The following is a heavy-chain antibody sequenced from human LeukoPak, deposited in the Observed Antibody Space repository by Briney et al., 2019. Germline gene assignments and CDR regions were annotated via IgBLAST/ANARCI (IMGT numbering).Heavy chain of an antibody. Sequence: SETLSLTCSLSGVSLSTSFWNWIRQSPGKSLECIGYVSSDENTNYTPALRSRLIMSVDTAKNDIPLILTSVTAADTAIYYCARLDCVLEGCYNHWGRGTLVSVSS. J-gene: IGHJ4*02. CDR1: GVSLSTSF. D-gene: IGHD2-15*01. CDR2: VSSDENT. CDR3: ARLDCVLEGCYNH. V-gene: IGHV4-59*08.